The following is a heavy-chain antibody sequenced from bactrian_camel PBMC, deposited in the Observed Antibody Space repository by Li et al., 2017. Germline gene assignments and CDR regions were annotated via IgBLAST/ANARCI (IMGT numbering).Heavy chain of an antibody. CDR1: GLTDASYC. J-gene: IGHJ6*01. V-gene: IGHV3S10*01. D-gene: IGHD2*01. Sequence: DVQLVESGGGSVQAGESLTLSCVASGLTDASYCMAWIHQAPGKGHEWVARLDANGMTTYADPVKDRFTISQDNAKKTLTLQMNNLKPEDSAMYYCAVVKNPTRVRAAGIGSADFGYWGQGTQVTVS. CDR2: LDANGMT. CDR3: AVVKNPTRVRAAGIGSADFGY.